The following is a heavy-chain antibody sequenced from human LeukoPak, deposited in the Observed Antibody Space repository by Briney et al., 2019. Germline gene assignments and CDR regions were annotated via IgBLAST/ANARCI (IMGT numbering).Heavy chain of an antibody. Sequence: PGGSLRLSCAASGFTFDDYAMHWVRQAPGKGLEWVSGISWNSGSIGYADSVKGRFTISRDNAKNSLYLQMNSLRAEDTALYYCAKDKGTSVWYVDYWGQGTLVTVSS. CDR2: ISWNSGSI. CDR1: GFTFDDYA. J-gene: IGHJ4*02. CDR3: AKDKGTSVWYVDY. V-gene: IGHV3-9*01. D-gene: IGHD6-19*01.